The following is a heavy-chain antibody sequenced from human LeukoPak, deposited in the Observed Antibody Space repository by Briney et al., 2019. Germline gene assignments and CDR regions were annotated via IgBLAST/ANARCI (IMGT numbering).Heavy chain of an antibody. D-gene: IGHD3-16*02. CDR2: ISAYNGNA. CDR3: ARVMGGSYLDY. J-gene: IGHJ4*02. CDR1: GYSFTSFP. Sequence: ASVKVSCKASGYSFTSFPIIWVRQAPGQGLEWMGWISAYNGNANYAQKLQGRVTMTTDTSTSTAFMELRSLTSDDTAVYYCARVMGGSYLDYWGQGTLVIVSS. V-gene: IGHV1-18*01.